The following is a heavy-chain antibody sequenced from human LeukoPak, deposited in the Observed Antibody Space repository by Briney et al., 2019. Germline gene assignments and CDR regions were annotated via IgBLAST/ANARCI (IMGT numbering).Heavy chain of an antibody. Sequence: PSETLSLTCAVYGGSFSGYYWSWIRQPPGKGLEWIGEINHSGSTNYNPSVKSRVTISVDTSKNQFSLKLSSVTAADTAVYYCARGYVMYYDFWSGQHHTLDYWGQGTLVTVSS. D-gene: IGHD3-3*01. J-gene: IGHJ4*02. CDR1: GGSFSGYY. V-gene: IGHV4-34*01. CDR3: ARGYVMYYDFWSGQHHTLDY. CDR2: INHSGST.